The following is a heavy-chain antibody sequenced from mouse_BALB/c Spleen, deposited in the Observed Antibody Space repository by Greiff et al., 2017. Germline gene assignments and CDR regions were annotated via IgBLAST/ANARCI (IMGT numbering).Heavy chain of an antibody. CDR3: TRGDDYFDY. J-gene: IGHJ2*01. Sequence: EVKLMESGGGLVQPGGSMKLSCVASGFTFSNYWMNWVRQSPEKGLEWVAEIRLKSNNYATHYAESVKGRFTISRDDSKSSVYLQMNNLRAEDTGIYYCTRGDDYFDYWGQGTTLTVSS. CDR2: IRLKSNNYAT. D-gene: IGHD3-3*01. V-gene: IGHV6-6*02. CDR1: GFTFSNYW.